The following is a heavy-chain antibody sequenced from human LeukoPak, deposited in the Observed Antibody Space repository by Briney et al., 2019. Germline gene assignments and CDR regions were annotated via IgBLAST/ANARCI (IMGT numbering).Heavy chain of an antibody. D-gene: IGHD1-26*01. J-gene: IGHJ5*02. CDR2: IETKTDGGTT. Sequence: PGGSLRLSCAASGFTFSNSWMRWVRQAPGKGLECVGRIETKTDGGTTDYAAPVKGRFTISRDDSKNTLYLQMNSLETEDTAVYYCTADEWAWGQGTLVTVSS. CDR1: GFTFSNSW. CDR3: TADEWA. V-gene: IGHV3-15*04.